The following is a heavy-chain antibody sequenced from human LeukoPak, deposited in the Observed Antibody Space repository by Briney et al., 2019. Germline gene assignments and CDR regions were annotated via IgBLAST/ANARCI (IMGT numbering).Heavy chain of an antibody. V-gene: IGHV4-39*01. CDR3: ARGVTLIVVVIHDWYFDL. Sequence: SETLSLTCTVSGGSISSSSYYWGWIRQPPGKGLEWIGSIYYSGSTSYNPSLKSRVTISVDTSKNQFSLKLSSVTAADTAVYYCARGVTLIVVVIHDWYFDLWGRGTVFTVSS. CDR2: IYYSGST. D-gene: IGHD3-22*01. J-gene: IGHJ2*01. CDR1: GGSISSSSYY.